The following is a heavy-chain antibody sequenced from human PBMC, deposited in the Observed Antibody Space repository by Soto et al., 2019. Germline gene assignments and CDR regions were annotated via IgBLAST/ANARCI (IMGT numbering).Heavy chain of an antibody. J-gene: IGHJ4*02. CDR2: INPGGSST. CDR1: GFTFSSHW. V-gene: IGHV3-74*01. D-gene: IGHD3-10*01. Sequence: VGSLRLSCAASGFTFSSHWMHWVRQAAGKGLVWVSRINPGGSSTSYADSVKGRFTISRDNAKNTMYLQMNSLRAEDTAVYYCARAGGADFLGQGTVITVSS. CDR3: ARAGGADF.